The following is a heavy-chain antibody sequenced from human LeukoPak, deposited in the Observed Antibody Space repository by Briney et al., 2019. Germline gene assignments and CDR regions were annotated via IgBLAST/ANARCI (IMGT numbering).Heavy chain of an antibody. Sequence: GGSLRLSCEASGFTFSSYYMTWVRQAPGKGLEWVSVIYSGGNTYYADSVKGRFTISRDNSKNTLYLQMNSLRAEDTAVYYCARDRFGYGGNSGLWGQGTLVTVSS. CDR2: IYSGGNT. CDR3: ARDRFGYGGNSGL. V-gene: IGHV3-66*01. D-gene: IGHD4-23*01. CDR1: GFTFSSYY. J-gene: IGHJ4*02.